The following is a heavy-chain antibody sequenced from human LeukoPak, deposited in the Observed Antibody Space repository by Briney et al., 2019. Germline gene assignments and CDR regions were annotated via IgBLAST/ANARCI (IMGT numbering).Heavy chain of an antibody. J-gene: IGHJ6*03. Sequence: SETLSLACSVHGRSLSGDYWGWVRQPPGKGRGWVGEINHSGRTNYNPSLQSRVTISVDPAKNQFALKLSAVSAADTAVYYCAGRLGSCSGNRCPSSANYYYYMDVWGKGTTVTVSS. V-gene: IGHV4-34*01. D-gene: IGHD2-15*01. CDR1: GRSLSGDY. CDR3: AGRLGSCSGNRCPSSANYYYYMDV. CDR2: INHSGRT.